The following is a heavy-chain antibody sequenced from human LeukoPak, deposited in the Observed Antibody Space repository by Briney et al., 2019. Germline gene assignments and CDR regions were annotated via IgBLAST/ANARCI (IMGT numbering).Heavy chain of an antibody. V-gene: IGHV3-23*01. CDR1: GFMFSDYA. D-gene: IGHD6-19*01. J-gene: IGHJ4*02. Sequence: GGSLRLSCAASGFMFSDYAMSWVRQAPGKGLEWVSGISGSGETTYYSDSEKGRFTISRDNSRNTLYLHMNNLRAEDPAVYFCAKESFKALAGYLDSWVQGGLVSVCS. CDR2: ISGSGETT. CDR3: AKESFKALAGYLDS.